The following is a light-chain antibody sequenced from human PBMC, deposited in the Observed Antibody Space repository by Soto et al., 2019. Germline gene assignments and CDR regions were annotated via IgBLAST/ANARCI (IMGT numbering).Light chain of an antibody. CDR2: AAS. V-gene: IGKV3-20*01. Sequence: ENVLTQSPGTLSLSPGERATLSCRASRAVSSGYLAWYQQKPGQAPRLLIYAASTRATGIPDRFSGSGSGTDFTLTISRLEPEDFAVYYCQQFGSSLPLTFGQGTKVEIK. CDR3: QQFGSSLPLT. CDR1: RAVSSGY. J-gene: IGKJ1*01.